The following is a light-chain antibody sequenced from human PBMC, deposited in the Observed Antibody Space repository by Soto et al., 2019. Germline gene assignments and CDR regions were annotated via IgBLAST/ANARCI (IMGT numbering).Light chain of an antibody. Sequence: EIVMTQSPATLSVSPGERATLSCRASQSVSSKLAWYQQKPGQAPRLLIYGASTRATGIPARFSGSGSGTEFTLTIDSLQSEDYALYYCQQYNKWPPWTFGQGTKVDIK. J-gene: IGKJ1*01. CDR2: GAS. V-gene: IGKV3-15*01. CDR3: QQYNKWPPWT. CDR1: QSVSSK.